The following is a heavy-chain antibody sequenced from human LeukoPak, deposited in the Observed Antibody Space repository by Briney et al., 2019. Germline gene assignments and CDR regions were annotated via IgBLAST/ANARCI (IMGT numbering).Heavy chain of an antibody. D-gene: IGHD3-22*01. V-gene: IGHV3-15*01. J-gene: IGHJ4*02. CDR3: CADYYDSSGYLAY. CDR1: GFTFSNAW. Sequence: GSLRLSCAASGFTFSNAWMSWVRQAPGKGLEWVGRIIARTDGGTTDYAAPVEGRFTISRDDSKTTLYLQMNSLKTEDTAVYYCCADYYDSSGYLAYWGQGTLVTVSS. CDR2: IIARTDGGTT.